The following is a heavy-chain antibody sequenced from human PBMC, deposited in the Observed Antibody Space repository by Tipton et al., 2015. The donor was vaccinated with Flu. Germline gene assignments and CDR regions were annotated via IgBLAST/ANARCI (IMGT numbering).Heavy chain of an antibody. CDR2: INPSGGST. Sequence: QSGAEVKKPGASVKVSCKASGYTFTSYYMHWVRQAPGQGLEWMGIINPSGGSTSYAQKFQGRVTMTRDTSTSTVYMELSSPRSEDTAVYYCASSSINYYYGMDVWGQGTTVTVSS. CDR1: GYTFTSYY. CDR3: ASSSINYYYGMDV. D-gene: IGHD6-6*01. V-gene: IGHV1-46*03. J-gene: IGHJ6*02.